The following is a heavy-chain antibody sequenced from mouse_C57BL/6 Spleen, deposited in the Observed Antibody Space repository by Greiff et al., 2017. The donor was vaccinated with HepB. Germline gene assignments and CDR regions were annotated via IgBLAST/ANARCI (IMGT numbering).Heavy chain of an antibody. V-gene: IGHV1-52*01. J-gene: IGHJ2*01. CDR1: GYTFTSYW. CDR3: ASGYYYGSSCDY. CDR2: IDPSDSET. D-gene: IGHD1-1*01. Sequence: QVQLKQPGAELVRPGSSVKLSCKASGYTFTSYWMHWVKQRPIQGLEWIGNIDPSDSETHYNQKFKDKATLTVDKSSSTAYMQLSSLTSEDSAVYYCASGYYYGSSCDYWGQGTTLTVSS.